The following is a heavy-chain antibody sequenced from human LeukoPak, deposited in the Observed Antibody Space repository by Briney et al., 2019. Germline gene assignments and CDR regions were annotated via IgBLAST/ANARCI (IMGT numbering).Heavy chain of an antibody. Sequence: EASVKVSCKASGYTFTGYYMHWVRQAPGQGLEWMGWISAYNANTNYAQKIQGRVTMTTDTSTSTAYMELRSLRSDDTAVYYCAREMIAASGTLDYWGQGTLVTVSS. J-gene: IGHJ4*02. CDR2: ISAYNANT. CDR3: AREMIAASGTLDY. CDR1: GYTFTGYY. D-gene: IGHD6-13*01. V-gene: IGHV1-18*04.